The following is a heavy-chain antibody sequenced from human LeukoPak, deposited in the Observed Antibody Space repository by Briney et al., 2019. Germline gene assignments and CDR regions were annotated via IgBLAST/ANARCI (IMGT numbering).Heavy chain of an antibody. D-gene: IGHD2-15*01. V-gene: IGHV1-18*01. CDR2: INPYNDNT. CDR1: GGPLSSDV. CDR3: ATMGCSGGTCYLNWFDP. Sequence: ASVKVSCKASGGPLSSDVIIWVRQAPGQGLEWMGWINPYNDNTNYAQNLQGRVTMTTDTSTRTAYMQLRNLRSDDTAVYYCATMGCSGGTCYLNWFDPWGQGTLVTVSS. J-gene: IGHJ5*02.